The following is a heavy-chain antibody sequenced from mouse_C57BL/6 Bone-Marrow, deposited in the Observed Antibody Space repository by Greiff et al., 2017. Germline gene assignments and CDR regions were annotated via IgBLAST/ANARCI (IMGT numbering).Heavy chain of an antibody. CDR3: ARVDGYDAMDY. CDR2: ISSGSSTI. V-gene: IGHV5-17*01. CDR1: GFTFSDYG. D-gene: IGHD2-3*01. Sequence: EVMLVESGGGLVKPGGSLKLSCAASGFTFSDYGMHWVRQAPEKGLEWVAYISSGSSTIYYADTVKGRFTISRDNAKNTLFLQMTSLRSEDTAMYYCARVDGYDAMDYWGQGTSVTVSS. J-gene: IGHJ4*01.